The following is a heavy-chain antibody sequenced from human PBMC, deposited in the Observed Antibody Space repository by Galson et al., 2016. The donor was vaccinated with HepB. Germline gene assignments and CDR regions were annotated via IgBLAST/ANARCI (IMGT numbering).Heavy chain of an antibody. CDR2: ISYDGSNE. CDR3: AKDLWRRGFLDH. V-gene: IGHV3-30*18. D-gene: IGHD2-21*01. J-gene: IGHJ4*02. Sequence: SLRLSCAASGFAFSSHWMTWVRQAPGKGLEWVALISYDGSNEYYSDSVKGRFTISRDNSKNTMYLQMNRVRLEDTAVYYCAKDLWRRGFLDHWGQGTLVTVSS. CDR1: GFAFSSHW.